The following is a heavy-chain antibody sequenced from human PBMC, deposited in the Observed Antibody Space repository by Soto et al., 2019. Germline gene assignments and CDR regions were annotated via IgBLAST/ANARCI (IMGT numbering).Heavy chain of an antibody. D-gene: IGHD1-1*01. CDR3: TPQKRAWTIY. J-gene: IGHJ4*02. CDR1: GVTFSNAW. Sequence: PGGSLRLACSASGVTFSNAWMNGVRQAPGKGLEWVGRIKSKTDGGTTDYAAPVKGRFTISRDDSKNTLYLQMNSLKTEDTAVYYCTPQKRAWTIYWGQGTFDPVSS. CDR2: IKSKTDGGTT. V-gene: IGHV3-15*07.